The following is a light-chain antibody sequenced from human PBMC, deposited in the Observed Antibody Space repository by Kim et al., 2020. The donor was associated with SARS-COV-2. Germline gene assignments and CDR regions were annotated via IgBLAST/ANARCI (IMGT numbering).Light chain of an antibody. V-gene: IGLV2-23*02. CDR3: CSYAGSSTFVV. Sequence: QSLTISCTGTSRDVGNYNLVYWYQQRPGKAPKLIIFEVSKRPSGVSNRFSGSKSGDTASLTISGLQAEDGSDYYCCSYAGSSTFVVFGGGTKLTVL. CDR1: SRDVGNYNL. CDR2: EVS. J-gene: IGLJ2*01.